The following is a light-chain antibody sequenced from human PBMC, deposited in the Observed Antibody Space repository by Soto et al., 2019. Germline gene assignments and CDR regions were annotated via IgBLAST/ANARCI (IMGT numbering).Light chain of an antibody. CDR2: EVS. V-gene: IGLV2-14*01. CDR3: SSYTSSSTLNV. Sequence: QSALTQPASVSGSPGQSITISCTGTSSDVGGYNYVSWYQQHPGKAPKLMIYEVSNRPSGVSNRFSGSKSGNTASLTISGLQAEDEADYYCSSYTSSSTLNVFGTGSQGHRP. J-gene: IGLJ1*01. CDR1: SSDVGGYNY.